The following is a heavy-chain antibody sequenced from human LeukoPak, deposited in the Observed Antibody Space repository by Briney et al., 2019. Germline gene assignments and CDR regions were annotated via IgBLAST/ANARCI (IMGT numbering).Heavy chain of an antibody. CDR2: IIPILGIA. D-gene: IGHD1-26*01. CDR1: GGTFSSYT. V-gene: IGHV1-69*02. CDR3: ASESGSYNDAFDI. J-gene: IGHJ3*02. Sequence: SVKVSCTASGGTFSSYTISWVRQAPGQGLEWMGRIIPILGIANYAQKFQGRVTSTADKSTSTAYMELSSLRSEDTAVYYCASESGSYNDAFDIWGQGTMVTVSS.